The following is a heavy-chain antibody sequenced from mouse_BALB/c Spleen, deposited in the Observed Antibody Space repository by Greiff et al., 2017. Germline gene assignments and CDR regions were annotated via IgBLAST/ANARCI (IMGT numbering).Heavy chain of an antibody. CDR1: GFTFSSYT. Sequence: EVKLQESGGGLVQPGGSLKLSCAASGFTFSSYTMSWVRQTPERRLGWVAYIGNGGGSTYYPDTVKGRFTISRDNAKNTLYLQMSSLKSEDTAMYYCARHDYDYEAPWFAYWGQGTLVTVSA. D-gene: IGHD2-4*01. V-gene: IGHV5-12-2*01. J-gene: IGHJ3*01. CDR3: ARHDYDYEAPWFAY. CDR2: IGNGGGST.